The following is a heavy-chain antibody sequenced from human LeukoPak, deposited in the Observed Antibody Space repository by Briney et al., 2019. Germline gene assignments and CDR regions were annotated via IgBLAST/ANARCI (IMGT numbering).Heavy chain of an antibody. D-gene: IGHD3-22*01. Sequence: SETLSLTCTVSGGSVTSSYYWSRIRQPPGKGLEWIGYVSISGTKYNPSLKSRVTISVDTSKNHFSLKLSSVTAADTAVYYCARARGYYYDFDYWGQGALLTVSS. V-gene: IGHV4-61*03. CDR3: ARARGYYYDFDY. CDR1: GGSVTSSYY. CDR2: VSISGT. J-gene: IGHJ4*02.